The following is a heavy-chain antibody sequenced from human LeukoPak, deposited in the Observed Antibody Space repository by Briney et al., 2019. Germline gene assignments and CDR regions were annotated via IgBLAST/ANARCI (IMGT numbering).Heavy chain of an antibody. CDR2: ISYSGNT. CDR3: ARRVPSGFVDS. D-gene: IGHD5-12*01. Sequence: SETLSLTCAVSGGYISADYWIWIRQPPGTGLEWLGYISYSGNTTYNPSLQSRVTISLDTSKNQFSLRLSSVTAADTAMYYCARRVPSGFVDSWGQGTLVTVSS. V-gene: IGHV4-59*08. CDR1: GGYISADY. J-gene: IGHJ4*02.